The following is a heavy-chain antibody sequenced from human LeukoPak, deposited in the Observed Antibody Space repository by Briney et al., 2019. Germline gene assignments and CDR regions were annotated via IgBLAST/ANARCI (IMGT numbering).Heavy chain of an antibody. Sequence: PGGSLRLSCSAPGFTFSSYAIHWVRQAPGKGLEYVSGISSKGGSTYYADSVKGRFTISRDNSKNTLYLQMSSLRVEDTALYYCVKAFNWAAYDYWGQGTPVTVSS. CDR2: ISSKGGST. CDR1: GFTFSSYA. CDR3: VKAFNWAAYDY. V-gene: IGHV3-64D*06. D-gene: IGHD2-15*01. J-gene: IGHJ4*02.